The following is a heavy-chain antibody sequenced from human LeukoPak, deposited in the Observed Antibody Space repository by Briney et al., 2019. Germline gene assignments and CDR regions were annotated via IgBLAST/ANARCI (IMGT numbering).Heavy chain of an antibody. D-gene: IGHD5-18*01. CDR3: AKGDKGMVTVEYFDY. Sequence: PGGSLRLSCAASGFTFSSYAMSWVRQASGKGLEWVSTISGSGVSTYYADSVKGRFTISRDNSKNTLYVQMNSLRADDTAVYYCAKGDKGMVTVEYFDYWGQGTLVTVSS. CDR2: ISGSGVST. CDR1: GFTFSSYA. V-gene: IGHV3-23*01. J-gene: IGHJ4*02.